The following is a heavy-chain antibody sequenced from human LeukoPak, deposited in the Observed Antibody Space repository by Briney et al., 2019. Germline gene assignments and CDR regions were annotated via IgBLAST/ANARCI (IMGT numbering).Heavy chain of an antibody. J-gene: IGHJ4*02. D-gene: IGHD6-19*01. CDR2: ISISSSYR. CDR3: ARGRAHELHSGWYLPFDY. V-gene: IGHV3-21*01. CDR1: GFTFSSHG. Sequence: PGGSLRLSCAASGFTFSSHGMNWVRQAPGKGLEWVSSISISSSYRYYADSVKGRFTISRDNAKNSLYVQMNSLRAEDTAVYYCARGRAHELHSGWYLPFDYWGQGTLVTVSS.